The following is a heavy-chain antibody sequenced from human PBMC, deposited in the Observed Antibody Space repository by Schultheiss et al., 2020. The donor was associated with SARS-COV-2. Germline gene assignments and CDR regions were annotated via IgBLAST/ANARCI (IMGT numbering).Heavy chain of an antibody. CDR1: GFTFSSYA. CDR2: ISYDGSNK. CDR3: ARGGSSWYTYYFDY. V-gene: IGHV3-30*04. D-gene: IGHD6-13*01. J-gene: IGHJ4*02. Sequence: GGSLRLSCAASGFTFSSYAMHWVRQAPGKGLEWVAVISYDGSNKYYADSVKGRFTISRDNSKNTLYLQMNSLRAEDTAVYYCARGGSSWYTYYFDYWGQGTLVTVSS.